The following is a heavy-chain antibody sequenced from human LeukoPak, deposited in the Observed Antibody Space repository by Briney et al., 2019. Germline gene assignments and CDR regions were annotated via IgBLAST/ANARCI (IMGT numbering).Heavy chain of an antibody. CDR3: ARGHRPIAARRGGRYYYYYMDV. J-gene: IGHJ6*03. Sequence: SETLSLTCTVSGYSISSGYYWGWIRQPPGKGLEWIGSIYHSGSTYYNPSLKSRVTISVDTSKNQFSLKLSSVTAADTAVYYCARGHRPIAARRGGRYYYYYMDVWGKGTTVTVSS. D-gene: IGHD6-6*01. V-gene: IGHV4-38-2*02. CDR2: IYHSGST. CDR1: GYSISSGYY.